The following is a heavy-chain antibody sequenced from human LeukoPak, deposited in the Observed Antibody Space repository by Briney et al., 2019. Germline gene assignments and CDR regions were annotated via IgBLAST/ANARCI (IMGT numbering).Heavy chain of an antibody. V-gene: IGHV3-23*01. Sequence: GGTLRLSCAASGFTFSSYGMSWVRQAPGKGLEWVSAISGSGGSTYYADSVKGRFTISRDSSENTLYLQMNSLRAEDAAVYYCAKAPVTTCSGAYCYPFDYWGQGTLVTVSS. J-gene: IGHJ4*02. CDR2: ISGSGGST. CDR1: GFTFSSYG. CDR3: AKAPVTTCSGAYCYPFDY. D-gene: IGHD2-15*01.